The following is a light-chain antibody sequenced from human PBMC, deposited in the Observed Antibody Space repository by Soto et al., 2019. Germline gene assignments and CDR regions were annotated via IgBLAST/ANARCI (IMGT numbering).Light chain of an antibody. CDR1: SSNNGAGYD. J-gene: IGLJ1*01. V-gene: IGLV1-40*01. CDR2: GNI. CDR3: QSYDSSLSDWV. Sequence: QSVLTQRPSVSGAPGQRVTISCTGSSSNNGAGYDVHWYQQLPGTAPKLLIYGNINRPSGVPDRFSGSKSGTSASLAITGLQAEDEADYYCQSYDSSLSDWVFGTGTKVTVL.